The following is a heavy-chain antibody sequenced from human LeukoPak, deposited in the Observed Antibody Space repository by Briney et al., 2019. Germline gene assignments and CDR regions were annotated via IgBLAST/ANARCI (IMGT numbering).Heavy chain of an antibody. V-gene: IGHV3-23*01. CDR3: ARLVHFDY. D-gene: IGHD3-10*02. CDR2: ISVGGGGT. CDR1: GFTFSSYA. Sequence: GGSLRLSCAASGFTFSSYAMSWVRQAPGKGLEWVSVISVGGGGTTYADSVKGRFTISRDNAKNSLYLQMNSLRDEDTAVYYCARLVHFDYWGQGTLVTVSS. J-gene: IGHJ4*02.